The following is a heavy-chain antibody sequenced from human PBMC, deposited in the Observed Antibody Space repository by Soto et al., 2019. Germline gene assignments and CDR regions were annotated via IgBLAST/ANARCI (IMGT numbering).Heavy chain of an antibody. Sequence: EVQLVESGGGLVQPGGSLRLSCAASGFTFSSYWMSWVRQAPVKGLEWVGNIKQDGSEKNYVDFMEGRFTISRDNGAKSLYLKMNSLRAEDTAVYSCARIASAGRGWDVWGQGTTVVVSS. J-gene: IGHJ6*02. V-gene: IGHV3-7*01. CDR1: GFTFSSYW. CDR3: ARIASAGRGWDV. CDR2: IKQDGSEK. D-gene: IGHD6-13*01.